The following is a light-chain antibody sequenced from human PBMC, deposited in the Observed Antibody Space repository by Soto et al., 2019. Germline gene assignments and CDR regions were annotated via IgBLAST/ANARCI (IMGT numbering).Light chain of an antibody. CDR3: LLYYNGPYV. J-gene: IGLJ1*01. CDR2: DTT. CDR1: TGAVTNGHY. V-gene: IGLV7-46*01. Sequence: QAVVTQEPSLTVSPGGTVTLTCGSSTGAVTNGHYPYWFQQKPGQAPRTLIYDTTNRHSWTPARSSGSLLGGKAALTLSGAQTEDEAEYYCLLYYNGPYVFGTGTKVTVL.